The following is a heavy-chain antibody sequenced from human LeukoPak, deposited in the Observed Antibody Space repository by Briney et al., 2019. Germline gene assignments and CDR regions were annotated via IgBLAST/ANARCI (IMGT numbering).Heavy chain of an antibody. CDR1: GGSFSGYY. Sequence: PSETLSLTCAVYGGSFSGYYWSWIRQPPGKGLEWIGEINHSGSTNYNPSHKSRVTKSVDTSKNQFSLKLSSVTAADTAVYYCARWADMVAREYYFDYWGQGTLVTVSS. J-gene: IGHJ4*02. V-gene: IGHV4-34*01. CDR2: INHSGST. D-gene: IGHD5-12*01. CDR3: ARWADMVAREYYFDY.